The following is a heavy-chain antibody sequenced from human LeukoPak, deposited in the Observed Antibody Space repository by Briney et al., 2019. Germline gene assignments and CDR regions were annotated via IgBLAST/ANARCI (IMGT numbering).Heavy chain of an antibody. CDR3: ARADGYSSSWPKLNWFDP. CDR1: GGSISSSSYY. D-gene: IGHD6-13*01. J-gene: IGHJ5*02. V-gene: IGHV4-39*07. Sequence: SETLSLTCTVSGGSISSSSYYWGWIRQPPGKGLEWIGSIYYSGSTYYNPSLKSRVTISVDTSKNQYSLKLSSVTAADTAVYYCARADGYSSSWPKLNWFDPWGQGTLVTVSS. CDR2: IYYSGST.